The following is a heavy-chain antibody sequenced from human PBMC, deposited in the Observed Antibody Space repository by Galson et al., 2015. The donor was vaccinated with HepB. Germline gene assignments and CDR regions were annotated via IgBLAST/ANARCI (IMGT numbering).Heavy chain of an antibody. D-gene: IGHD2-2*01. CDR1: GYTFTGYY. CDR2: INPNSGGT. J-gene: IGHJ3*02. Sequence: SVKVSCKASGYTFTGYYMHWVRQAPGQGLEWMGWINPNSGGTNYAQKFQGWVTMTRDTSISTAYMELSRLRSDDTAVYYCARLFVVVPAADDALDIWGQGTMVTVSS. V-gene: IGHV1-2*04. CDR3: ARLFVVVPAADDALDI.